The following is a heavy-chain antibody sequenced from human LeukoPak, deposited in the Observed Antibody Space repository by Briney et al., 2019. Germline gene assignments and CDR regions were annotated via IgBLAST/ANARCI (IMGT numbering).Heavy chain of an antibody. D-gene: IGHD4-17*01. Sequence: PGGSLRLSCAASGFTFDDYGMSWVRHAPGKGLEWVSGINWNGGSTGYADSVKGRFTISRDNAKNSLYLQMNSLRAEDTALYYCARATSQGYGDLPDYWGQGTLVTVSS. CDR2: INWNGGST. V-gene: IGHV3-20*04. J-gene: IGHJ4*02. CDR3: ARATSQGYGDLPDY. CDR1: GFTFDDYG.